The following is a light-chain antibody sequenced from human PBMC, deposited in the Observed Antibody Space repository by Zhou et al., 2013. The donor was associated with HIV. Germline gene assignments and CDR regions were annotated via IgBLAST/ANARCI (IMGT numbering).Light chain of an antibody. J-gene: IGKJ1*01. CDR3: QQYYSTPRT. V-gene: IGKV1-NL1*01. Sequence: DIQMTQSPSSLSASVGDRVTITCRASQGISDSLAWYQQKSGKAPKLLLYAASRLESGVPSRFRGSGSGTDYTRTISSLQPEDFAAYYCQQYYSTPRTFGQGTEGGN. CDR1: QGISDS. CDR2: AAS.